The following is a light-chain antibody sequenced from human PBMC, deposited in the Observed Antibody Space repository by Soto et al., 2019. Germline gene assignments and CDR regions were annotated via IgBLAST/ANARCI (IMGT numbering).Light chain of an antibody. J-gene: IGLJ1*01. V-gene: IGLV2-8*01. CDR3: SSYVGTNSYV. CDR2: EVY. Sequence: QSVLTQPPSASGAPWQSVPVSSTGTTRDVGGYNYVSWYQHHPGKAPKLIIYEVYKRPSGVPDRFSGSKSGNTAALTVSGLQAEDEADYYCSSYVGTNSYVFGNGTKVTVL. CDR1: TRDVGGYNY.